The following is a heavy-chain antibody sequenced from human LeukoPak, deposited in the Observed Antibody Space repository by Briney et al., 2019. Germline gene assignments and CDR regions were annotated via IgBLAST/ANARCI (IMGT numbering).Heavy chain of an antibody. V-gene: IGHV1-69*13. J-gene: IGHJ3*02. CDR3: ARAVFGVVIGVVGAFDI. D-gene: IGHD3-3*01. Sequence: SVKVSCKASGGTFSSYAISWVRQAPGQGLEWMGGIIPIFGTANYAQKFQGRVMITADESTSTAYMELSSLRSEDTAVYYCARAVFGVVIGVVGAFDIWGQGTMVTVSS. CDR2: IIPIFGTA. CDR1: GGTFSSYA.